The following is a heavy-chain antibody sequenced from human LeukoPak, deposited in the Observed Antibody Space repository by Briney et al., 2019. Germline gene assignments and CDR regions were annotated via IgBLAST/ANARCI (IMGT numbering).Heavy chain of an antibody. CDR1: GFTFSSYA. CDR2: ISGSGGNT. Sequence: GGSLRLSCAASGFTFSSYAMSWVRQAPGKGLDWVSAISGSGGNTYYADSVKGRLTISRDNSKNTLYLQMNSLRAEDTAVYYCAKDQYGGNPQYYFDYWGQGTLVTVSS. V-gene: IGHV3-23*01. CDR3: AKDQYGGNPQYYFDY. D-gene: IGHD4-23*01. J-gene: IGHJ4*02.